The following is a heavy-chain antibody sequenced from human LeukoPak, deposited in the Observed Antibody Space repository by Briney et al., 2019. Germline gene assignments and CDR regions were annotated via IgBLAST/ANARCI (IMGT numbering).Heavy chain of an antibody. D-gene: IGHD3-10*01. CDR2: ISAYNGDT. CDR3: AREAGSGSYYPFDY. V-gene: IGHV1-18*01. Sequence: ASVKVSCNASGYTFINYGISLVRQAHGHGLECMGWISAYNGDTNYAQKFQGRVTMSTDTSTGTAYMELRSLRSDDTAVYYCAREAGSGSYYPFDYWGQGTLVTVSS. J-gene: IGHJ4*02. CDR1: GYTFINYG.